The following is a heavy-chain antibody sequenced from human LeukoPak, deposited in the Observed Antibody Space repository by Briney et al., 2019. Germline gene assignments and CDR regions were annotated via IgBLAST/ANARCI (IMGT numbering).Heavy chain of an antibody. Sequence: PGRSLRLSCAASGFTFDDYAMHWVRQAPGEGLEWVSGISGSGGSTYYADSVKGRFTISRDNSKNTLYLQMNSLRAEDTAVYYCAKGGGSGSYYSKICDYWGQGTLVTVSS. D-gene: IGHD3-10*01. CDR1: GFTFDDYA. V-gene: IGHV3-23*01. CDR3: AKGGGSGSYYSKICDY. J-gene: IGHJ4*02. CDR2: ISGSGGST.